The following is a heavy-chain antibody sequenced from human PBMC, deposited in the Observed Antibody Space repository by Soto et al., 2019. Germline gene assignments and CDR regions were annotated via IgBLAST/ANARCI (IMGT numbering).Heavy chain of an antibody. J-gene: IGHJ4*02. Sequence: SGPTLVNPTQTFTLACTFSGFSLSTSGMGVGWIRQPPGKALEWLALIYWDDDKRYSPSLKSRPTITKDTSKNQVVLTMTNMDPVDTATYYCAHYSSTSSFDYWGQGTLVTVSS. CDR1: GFSLSTSGMG. D-gene: IGHD6-13*01. V-gene: IGHV2-5*02. CDR3: AHYSSTSSFDY. CDR2: IYWDDDK.